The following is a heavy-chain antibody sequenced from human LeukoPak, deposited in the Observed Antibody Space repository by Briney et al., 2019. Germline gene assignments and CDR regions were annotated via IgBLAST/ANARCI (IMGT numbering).Heavy chain of an antibody. Sequence: PGGSLRLSCAASGFTVSSNYMSWVRQAPGKGLEWVSVIYSGGSTYYADSVKGRFTISRDNSKNTLYLQMNSLRAEDTAVYYCARAHIVVVVAAKDDAFDIWGQGTMVTVSS. J-gene: IGHJ3*02. V-gene: IGHV3-66*02. CDR1: GFTVSSNY. D-gene: IGHD2-15*01. CDR3: ARAHIVVVVAAKDDAFDI. CDR2: IYSGGST.